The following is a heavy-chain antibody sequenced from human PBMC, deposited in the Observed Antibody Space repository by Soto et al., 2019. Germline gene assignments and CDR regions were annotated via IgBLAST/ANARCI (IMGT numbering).Heavy chain of an antibody. V-gene: IGHV3-33*01. CDR1: GFTFGNNA. J-gene: IGHJ6*02. CDR2: IWFDGNNK. D-gene: IGHD6-13*01. CDR3: ARDGQQLAPYAMDV. Sequence: QVQLVESGGNMVQPGRSLRLSCAASGFTFGNNAMHWVRHAAGKGLEWVAQIWFDGNNKYYTDSVKGRFTISRDNLKNTVYLQMDRLRADDTAVYYCARDGQQLAPYAMDVWGQGTTVIVSS.